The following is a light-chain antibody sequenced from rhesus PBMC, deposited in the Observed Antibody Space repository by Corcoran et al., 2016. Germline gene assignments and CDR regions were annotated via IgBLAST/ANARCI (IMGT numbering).Light chain of an antibody. CDR2: TTY. J-gene: IGLJ1*01. Sequence: QAVVTQEPSLTVSPGGTVTLTCGSSTGAVTSGDYPSWFQQKPGQAPRGLIDTTYIRRSWTPVRFSGALAGGKAALTLSGAQPEGEADYYCLVFFSGAHIFGSGTRLTVL. V-gene: IGLV7-71*01. CDR1: TGAVTSGDY. CDR3: LVFFSGAHI.